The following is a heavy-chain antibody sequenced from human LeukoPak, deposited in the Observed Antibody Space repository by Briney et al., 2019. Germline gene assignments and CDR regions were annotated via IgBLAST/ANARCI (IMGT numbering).Heavy chain of an antibody. CDR2: ISGRSIYI. V-gene: IGHV3-21*06. CDR3: AREQLYSNYYLDF. CDR1: GFFFSSLC. J-gene: IGHJ4*02. Sequence: GGSLRPSWAASGFFFSSLCVNWVRQAPGEGLEWVSSISGRSIYIHHADSVKGRFTICRDNAKNSVYLQLNSLRVEDTAVYYCAREQLYSNYYLDFWGQGALVTVSS. D-gene: IGHD4-11*01.